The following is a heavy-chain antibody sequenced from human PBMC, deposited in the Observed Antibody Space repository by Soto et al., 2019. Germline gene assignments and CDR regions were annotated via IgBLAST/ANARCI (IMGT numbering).Heavy chain of an antibody. D-gene: IGHD2-8*01. CDR2: INHSGST. Sequence: WETLSLTCAVYGESFSGYYWSWIRQPPGKGLEWIGEINHSGSTNYNPSLKSRVTISVDTSKNQFSLKLSSVTAADTAVYYCARDPIGYCTNGVCPYGMDVWGQGTTVTVSS. CDR3: ARDPIGYCTNGVCPYGMDV. V-gene: IGHV4-34*01. CDR1: GESFSGYY. J-gene: IGHJ6*02.